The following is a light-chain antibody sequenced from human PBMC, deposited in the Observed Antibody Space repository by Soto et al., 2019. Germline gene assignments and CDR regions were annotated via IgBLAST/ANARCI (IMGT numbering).Light chain of an antibody. CDR3: QSYDSSLSGVL. CDR2: GNN. Sequence: QAVVTQPPSVSGAPGQRVTISCTGSSSNIGRGYDVHWYQQLPGTAPKLLIYGNNNRPSGVPDRFSVSKSGTSASLAITGLQAEDEADYYCQSYDSSLSGVLFGGGTKVTVL. J-gene: IGLJ3*02. V-gene: IGLV1-40*01. CDR1: SSNIGRGYD.